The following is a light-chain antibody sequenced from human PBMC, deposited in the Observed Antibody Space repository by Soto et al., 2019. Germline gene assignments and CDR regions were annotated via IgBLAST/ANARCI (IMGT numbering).Light chain of an antibody. CDR3: QSYDSSLSASV. J-gene: IGLJ3*02. V-gene: IGLV1-40*01. CDR1: SSNIGAGYD. Sequence: QAVVTQPPSVSGAPGQRVTISCTGSSSNIGAGYDVHWYQQVTGTAPKLLIYVNNNRPSGVPDRFSGSKSGTSASLVITGLQAEDEADYYCQSYDSSLSASVFGGGTKRTVL. CDR2: VNN.